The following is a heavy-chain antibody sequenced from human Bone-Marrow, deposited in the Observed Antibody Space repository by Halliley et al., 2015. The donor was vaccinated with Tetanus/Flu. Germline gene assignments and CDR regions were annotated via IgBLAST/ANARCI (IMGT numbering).Heavy chain of an antibody. D-gene: IGHD6-13*01. CDR2: IKSKVNGETT. J-gene: IGHJ3*01. Sequence: GRIKSKVNGETTDFAAPVQGRFAITRDDSKNMVYLHMNNLKIDDTAVYYCATDVPFTAGALDSWGRGTMVTVSS. CDR3: ATDVPFTAGALDS. V-gene: IGHV3-15*05.